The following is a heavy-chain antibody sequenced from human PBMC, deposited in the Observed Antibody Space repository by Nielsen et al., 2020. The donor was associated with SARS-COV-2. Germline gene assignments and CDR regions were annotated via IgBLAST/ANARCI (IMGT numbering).Heavy chain of an antibody. D-gene: IGHD3-9*01. V-gene: IGHV1-3*01. CDR2: INAGNGNT. CDR3: ARVYFDWSTINYGMDV. Sequence: ASVKVSCKASGYTFTSYAIHWVRQAPGQRLEWMGWINAGNGNTKYSQKFQGRVTITRDTSASTAYMELSSLRSEDTAVYYCARVYFDWSTINYGMDVWGQGTTVTVSS. CDR1: GYTFTSYA. J-gene: IGHJ6*02.